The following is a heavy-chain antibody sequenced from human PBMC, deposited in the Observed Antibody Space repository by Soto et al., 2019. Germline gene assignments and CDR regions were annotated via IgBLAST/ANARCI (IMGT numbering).Heavy chain of an antibody. CDR2: LYWHDDK. V-gene: IGHV2-5*01. D-gene: IGHD6-13*01. CDR3: AHRGGAAVGLYYFDY. Sequence: QITLKESGPTLVKPTQTLTLTCTFSGFSLSTTGVGVSWIRQPPGKALEWLALLYWHDDKRYSPSLKSRLTITKDTSKNQVVLTMTNMDPVDTAPYYCAHRGGAAVGLYYFDYWGQGALVTVSS. CDR1: GFSLSTTGVG. J-gene: IGHJ4*02.